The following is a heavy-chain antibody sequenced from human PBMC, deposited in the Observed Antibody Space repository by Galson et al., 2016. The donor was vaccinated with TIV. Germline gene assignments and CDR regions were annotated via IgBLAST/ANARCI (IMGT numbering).Heavy chain of an antibody. CDR1: GLTFSSSA. V-gene: IGHV3-23*01. D-gene: IGHD3-10*01. Sequence: SLRLSCAASGLTFSSSAVHWVRQAPGKGLEWVSAISGSGATTHYADSVKGRFTISRDNSKNTLYVQMDSLRAEDTALYYCAKVPSSGFSYYYGWDVWGQGTTVTVS. CDR2: ISGSGATT. CDR3: AKVPSSGFSYYYGWDV. J-gene: IGHJ6*02.